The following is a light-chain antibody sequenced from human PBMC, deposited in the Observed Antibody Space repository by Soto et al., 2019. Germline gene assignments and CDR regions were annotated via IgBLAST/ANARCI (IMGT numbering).Light chain of an antibody. CDR3: QQYGISPRT. Sequence: EIVLTQSPGTLSLSPGERATLSCRASQSVSSSYLAWYQQKPGQAPRLLIYGASSRATGIPDRFSGSGSGTEFTLPISRLEPEDCAVYSCQQYGISPRTFGQGIKVEIK. J-gene: IGKJ1*01. V-gene: IGKV3-20*01. CDR1: QSVSSSY. CDR2: GAS.